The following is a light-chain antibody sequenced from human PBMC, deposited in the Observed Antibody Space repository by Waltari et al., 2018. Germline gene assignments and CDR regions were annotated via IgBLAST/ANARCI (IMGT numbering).Light chain of an antibody. CDR2: GAS. CDR1: QRVSRA. CDR3: QHYVRLPGT. Sequence: IVLTQSPGSLSSSPGARVTLSCRASQRVSRAMAWYKQRPGQAPRLLSFGASNRATGIPDRFSGSGSETDFSLTISRLEPEDFAVYYCQHYVRLPGTFGRGTKVEIK. V-gene: IGKV3-20*01. J-gene: IGKJ1*01.